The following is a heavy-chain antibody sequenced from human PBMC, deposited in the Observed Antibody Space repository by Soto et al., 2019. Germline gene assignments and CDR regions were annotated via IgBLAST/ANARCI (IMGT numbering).Heavy chain of an antibody. D-gene: IGHD6-13*01. CDR1: GFTFSSYA. CDR2: ISNSGVTT. J-gene: IGHJ6*02. V-gene: IGHV3-23*01. CDR3: ARRIAAAGTRGVYYYYGMDV. Sequence: GGSLRLSCAASGFTFSSYAISWVRQAPWKGLEWVSGISNSGVTTYNADSVKGRFTISRDNSKNTLYLQMDSLRAEDTAVYYSARRIAAAGTRGVYYYYGMDVGGHGTKV.